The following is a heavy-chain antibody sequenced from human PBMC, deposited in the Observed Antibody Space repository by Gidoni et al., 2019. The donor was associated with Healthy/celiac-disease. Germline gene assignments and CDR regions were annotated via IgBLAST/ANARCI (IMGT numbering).Heavy chain of an antibody. CDR2: ISYDGSNK. Sequence: QVQLVESGGGVVQPGRSLRLSCAASGFTFSSYALHGVRQAPGKGLEGVAVISYDGSNKYYADSVKGRFTISRDNSKNTLYLQMNSLRAEDTAVYYCAREGRRWLLASPASFDYCGQGTLVTVSS. CDR1: GFTFSSYA. V-gene: IGHV3-30-3*01. J-gene: IGHJ4*02. D-gene: IGHD5-12*01. CDR3: AREGRRWLLASPASFDY.